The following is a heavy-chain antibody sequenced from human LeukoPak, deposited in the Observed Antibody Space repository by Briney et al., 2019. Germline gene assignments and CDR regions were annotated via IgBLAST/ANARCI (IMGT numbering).Heavy chain of an antibody. V-gene: IGHV1-18*01. D-gene: IGHD2-15*01. CDR3: ARDLLVTNWFDP. CDR2: ISAYNVNT. CDR1: GYTFTSYG. Sequence: ASVKVSCKASGYTFTSYGISWVRQAPGQGLEWMGWISAYNVNTKYAQKLQGRVTMTTDTSTSTAHMELRSLKSDDTAVYYCARDLLVTNWFDPWGQGTLVTVSS. J-gene: IGHJ5*02.